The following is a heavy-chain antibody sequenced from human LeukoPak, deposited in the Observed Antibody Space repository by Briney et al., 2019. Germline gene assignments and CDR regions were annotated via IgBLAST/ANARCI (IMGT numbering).Heavy chain of an antibody. Sequence: GGSLRLSCAASGFTFGIYAMHWVRQAPGKGLEWVAVISYDESDKYYADSVKGRFTISRDNSKNTLYLQMNSLRPEDTAVYYCARGLLLDDYGDYYYFDYWGQGTLVTVSS. CDR2: ISYDESDK. V-gene: IGHV3-30*04. J-gene: IGHJ4*02. CDR3: ARGLLLDDYGDYYYFDY. D-gene: IGHD4-17*01. CDR1: GFTFGIYA.